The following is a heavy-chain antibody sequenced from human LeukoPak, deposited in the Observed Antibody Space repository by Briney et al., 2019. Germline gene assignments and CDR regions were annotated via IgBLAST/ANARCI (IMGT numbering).Heavy chain of an antibody. Sequence: SETLSLTCTVSGGSISSGGYYWSWIRPHPGKGLEWIGYIYYSGSTYYNPSLKSRVTISVDTSKNQFSLKLSSVTAADTAVYYCARGDVSPRDLDIWGQGTMVTVSS. J-gene: IGHJ3*02. CDR3: ARGDVSPRDLDI. CDR2: IYYSGST. V-gene: IGHV4-31*03. D-gene: IGHD5-24*01. CDR1: GGSISSGGYY.